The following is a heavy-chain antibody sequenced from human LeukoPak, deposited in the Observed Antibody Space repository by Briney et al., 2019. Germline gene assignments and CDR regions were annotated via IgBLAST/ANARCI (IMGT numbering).Heavy chain of an antibody. CDR2: ISWDGGST. CDR3: AKGNHYTSEQYYWFAP. J-gene: IGHJ5*02. D-gene: IGHD1/OR15-1a*01. Sequence: PGGSLRLSCAASGFTFDESTTQWVRQGPGKGLEWVALISWDGGSTYYADSVKGRFTISRDNSKNFVYLQMSSLRTEDTALYYCAKGNHYTSEQYYWFAPWGQGTLVTVSS. V-gene: IGHV3-43*01. CDR1: GFTFDEST.